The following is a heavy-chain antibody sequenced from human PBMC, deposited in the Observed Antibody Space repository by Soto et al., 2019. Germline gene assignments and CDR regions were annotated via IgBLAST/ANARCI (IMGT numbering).Heavy chain of an antibody. V-gene: IGHV3-21*01. CDR3: ARDEGYCSSTSCYYYYYGMDV. CDR1: GFSFSIYA. CDR2: ISSSSSYI. D-gene: IGHD2-2*01. Sequence: GGSLRLSCAASGFSFSIYAMNWVRQAPGKGLEWVSSISSSSSYIYYADSVKGRFTISRDNAKNSLYLQMNSLRAEDTAVYYCARDEGYCSSTSCYYYYYGMDVWGQGTTVTVSS. J-gene: IGHJ6*02.